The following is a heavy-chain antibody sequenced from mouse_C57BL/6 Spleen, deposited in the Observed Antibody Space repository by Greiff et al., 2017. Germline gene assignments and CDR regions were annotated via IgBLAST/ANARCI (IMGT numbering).Heavy chain of an antibody. V-gene: IGHV1-80*01. Sequence: QVHVKQSGAELVKPGASVKISCKASGYAFSSYWMNWVKQRPGKGLEWIGQIYPGDGDTNYNGKFKGKATLTADKSSSTAYMQLSSLTSEDSAVYFCARRGNYPWYFDVWGTGTTVTVSS. J-gene: IGHJ1*03. D-gene: IGHD2-1*01. CDR1: GYAFSSYW. CDR3: ARRGNYPWYFDV. CDR2: IYPGDGDT.